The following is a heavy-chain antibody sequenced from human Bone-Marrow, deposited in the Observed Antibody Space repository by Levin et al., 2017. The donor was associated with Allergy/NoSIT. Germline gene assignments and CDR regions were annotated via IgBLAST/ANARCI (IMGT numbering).Heavy chain of an antibody. D-gene: IGHD1-26*01. CDR3: ARHGTEGKMGFDY. CDR2: IHYSGNT. V-gene: IGHV4-59*08. J-gene: IGHJ4*02. Sequence: GSLRLSCTVFGGSISTYYWSWLRQTPGKGLEWIGYIHYSGNTKYNPSLKSRVTISVDTSKNQLSLRLNSVTAADTAVYHCARHGTEGKMGFDYWGQGTLVTVSS. CDR1: GGSISTYY.